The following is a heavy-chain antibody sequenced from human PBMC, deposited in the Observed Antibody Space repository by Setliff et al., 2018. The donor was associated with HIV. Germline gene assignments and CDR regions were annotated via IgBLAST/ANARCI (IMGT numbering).Heavy chain of an antibody. D-gene: IGHD1-26*01. CDR3: AKDSNWEPRHPKFFDS. Sequence: SETLSLTCTVSGDSVSSASYYWSWIRQPPGKGLEWIGYMYSGGNTYYKPSLKSRVTMSVDSSKNQFSLKVNSVTAADTAVYYCAKDSNWEPRHPKFFDSWGQGTLVTVSS. V-gene: IGHV4-61*01. CDR1: GDSVSSASYY. CDR2: MYSGGNT. J-gene: IGHJ4*02.